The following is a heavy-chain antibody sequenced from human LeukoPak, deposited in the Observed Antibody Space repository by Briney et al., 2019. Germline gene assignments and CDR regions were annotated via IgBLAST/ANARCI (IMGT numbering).Heavy chain of an antibody. CDR3: ARTHSSGLHVFDI. CDR1: GFTFSSDA. CDR2: ILSDGSKT. Sequence: GGSLRLSCAASGFTFSSDAMHWVRQAPGKGLEWVAIILSDGSKTYYPDSVRGRFTISRDNSKNTLYLQMNSLRDEDTAVYYCARTHSSGLHVFDIWGQGTKVTVSS. J-gene: IGHJ3*02. D-gene: IGHD3-22*01. V-gene: IGHV3-30*02.